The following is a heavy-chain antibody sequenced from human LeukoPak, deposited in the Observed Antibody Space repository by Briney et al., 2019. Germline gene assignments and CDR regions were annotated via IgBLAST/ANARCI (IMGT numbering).Heavy chain of an antibody. CDR3: ARAAPSSSWGTGGALDY. D-gene: IGHD1-26*01. CDR2: ISAYNGNT. V-gene: IGHV1-18*01. J-gene: IGHJ4*02. Sequence: ASVKVSCKASGGTFSSYAISWVRQAPGQGLEWMGWISAYNGNTNYAQKLQGRVTMTTATSTSTAYMELRSLRSDDTAVYYCARAAPSSSWGTGGALDYWGQGTLVTVSS. CDR1: GGTFSSYA.